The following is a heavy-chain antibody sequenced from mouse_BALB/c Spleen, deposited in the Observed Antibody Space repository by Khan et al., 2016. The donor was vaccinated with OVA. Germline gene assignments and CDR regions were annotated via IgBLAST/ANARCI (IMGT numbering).Heavy chain of an antibody. CDR1: GFAFSSYD. CDR2: ISGTGIYT. J-gene: IGHJ3*01. CDR3: ARPSYYGNPWFTY. D-gene: IGHD2-10*01. Sequence: EVELVESGGGLVKPGGSLKLSCAPSGFAFSSYDMSWVRQTPEKRLEWVATISGTGIYTYYPDSVNGRFTISRDNARNTLYLQMSSLRSEDTALYYCARPSYYGNPWFTYWGQGTLGTVSA. V-gene: IGHV5-9*02.